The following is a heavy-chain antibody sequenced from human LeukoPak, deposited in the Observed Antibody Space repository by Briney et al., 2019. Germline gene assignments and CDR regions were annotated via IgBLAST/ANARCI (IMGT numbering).Heavy chain of an antibody. V-gene: IGHV3-21*01. Sequence: GGSLRLSCAASGFTFSSYSMNWVRQAPGKGLELVSSISSSSSYIYYADSVKGRFTISRDNAKNSLYLQMNSLRAEDTAVYYCARATRIFGVVMWGQGTLVTVSS. CDR3: ARATRIFGVVM. CDR2: ISSSSSYI. J-gene: IGHJ4*02. D-gene: IGHD3-3*01. CDR1: GFTFSSYS.